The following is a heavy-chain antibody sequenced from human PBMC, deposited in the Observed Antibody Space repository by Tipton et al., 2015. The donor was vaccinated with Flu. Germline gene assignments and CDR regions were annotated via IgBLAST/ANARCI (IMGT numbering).Heavy chain of an antibody. Sequence: SLRLSCAASGFTFSNYAMSWVRQAPGKGLERVSGVTGGGGNTYFADSVKGRFSLSRDNSKNTLYLQMNSLRVEDTALYYCAKDFRRQWVGAFDCWGQGLLVTV. V-gene: IGHV3-23*01. CDR1: GFTFSNYA. CDR2: VTGGGGNT. CDR3: AKDFRRQWVGAFDC. J-gene: IGHJ4*02. D-gene: IGHD1-26*01.